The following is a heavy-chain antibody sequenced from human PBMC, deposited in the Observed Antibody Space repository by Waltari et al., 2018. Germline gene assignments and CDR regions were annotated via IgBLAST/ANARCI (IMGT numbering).Heavy chain of an antibody. J-gene: IGHJ3*02. CDR2: IFYSGST. V-gene: IGHV4-39*01. D-gene: IGHD3-22*01. CDR1: GGSISSSSYY. Sequence: QLQLQESGPGLVKPSETLSLTCTVSGGSISSSSYYWGWIRQPPGKGLEWIGIIFYSGSTYYNPSLKSRVTISVDTSKNQFSLKLSSVTAADTAVYYCASTDSSGYYYAFDIWGQGTMVTVSS. CDR3: ASTDSSGYYYAFDI.